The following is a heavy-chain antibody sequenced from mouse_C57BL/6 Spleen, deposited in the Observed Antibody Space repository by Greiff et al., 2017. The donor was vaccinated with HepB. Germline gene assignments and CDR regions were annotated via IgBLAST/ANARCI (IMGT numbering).Heavy chain of an antibody. V-gene: IGHV14-1*01. CDR2: IDPEDGDT. CDR3: TTWILYGSSYFDY. D-gene: IGHD1-1*01. J-gene: IGHJ2*01. Sequence: EVQLQQSGAELVRPGASVKLSCTASGFNIKDYYMHWVKQRPEQGLEWIGRIDPEDGDTEYAPKFQGKATMTADTSSNTAYLQLSSLTSEDTDVYYCTTWILYGSSYFDYWGQGTTLTVSS. CDR1: GFNIKDYY.